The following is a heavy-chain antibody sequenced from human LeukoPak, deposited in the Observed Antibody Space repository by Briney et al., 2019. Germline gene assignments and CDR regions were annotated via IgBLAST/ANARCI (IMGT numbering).Heavy chain of an antibody. D-gene: IGHD3-10*01. J-gene: IGHJ4*02. V-gene: IGHV3-23*01. CDR3: AKANYYGSGSPFDY. Sequence: GGSLGLSCAASGFTFSSYGMSWVRQAPGKGLEWVSAISGSGGSTYYADSVKGRFTISRDNSKNTLDLQMNSLRAEDTAVYYCAKANYYGSGSPFDYWGQGTLVSVSS. CDR2: ISGSGGST. CDR1: GFTFSSYG.